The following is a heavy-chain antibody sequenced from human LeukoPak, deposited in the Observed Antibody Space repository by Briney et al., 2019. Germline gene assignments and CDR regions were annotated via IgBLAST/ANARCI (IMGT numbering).Heavy chain of an antibody. CDR2: ISYDGSNK. J-gene: IGHJ4*02. D-gene: IGHD4-17*01. CDR3: AREGTYGDYAD. CDR1: GFTFSSYA. Sequence: GGSLRLSCAASGFTFSSYAMHWVRQAPGKGLEWVAVISYDGSNKYYADSVKGRFTISRDNSKNTLYLQMNSLRAEDTAVYYCAREGTYGDYADWGQGTLVTVSS. V-gene: IGHV3-30-3*01.